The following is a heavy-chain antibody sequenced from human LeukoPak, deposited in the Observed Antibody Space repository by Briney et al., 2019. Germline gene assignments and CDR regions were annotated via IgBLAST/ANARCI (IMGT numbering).Heavy chain of an antibody. V-gene: IGHV4-61*02. J-gene: IGHJ5*02. CDR2: IYTSGST. CDR3: VRDWAIVGASFDP. D-gene: IGHD1-26*01. Sequence: KASETLSLTCTVSGGSISSGFYYWSWIRQPAGKGLEWIGRIYTSGSTNYNPSLNSRVTISVDTSKNQFSLKLSSVTAADTAVYYCVRDWAIVGASFDPWGQGTLVTVSS. CDR1: GGSISSGFYY.